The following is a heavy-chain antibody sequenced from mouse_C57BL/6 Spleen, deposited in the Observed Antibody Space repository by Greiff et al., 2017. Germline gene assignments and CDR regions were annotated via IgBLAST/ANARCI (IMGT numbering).Heavy chain of an antibody. J-gene: IGHJ4*01. CDR2: IDPSDSYT. CDR3: ARFYGNPYYYAMDY. CDR1: GYTFTSYW. D-gene: IGHD2-1*01. Sequence: QVQLQQPGAELVMPGASVKLSCKASGYTFTSYWMHWVKQRPGQGLEWIGEIDPSDSYTNYNQKFTGKSTLTVDNSSSTAYMQLSSLNSEVSAVYYCARFYGNPYYYAMDYWGQGTSVTVSS. V-gene: IGHV1-69*01.